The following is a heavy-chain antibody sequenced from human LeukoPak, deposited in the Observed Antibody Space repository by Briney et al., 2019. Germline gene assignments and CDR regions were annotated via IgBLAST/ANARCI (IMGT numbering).Heavy chain of an antibody. CDR1: GFTFSSYG. J-gene: IGHJ6*02. CDR2: IWYDGSNK. V-gene: IGHV3-33*01. CDR3: AREGLLWFGEYEDYYYYGTDV. D-gene: IGHD3-10*01. Sequence: GRSLRLSCAASGFTFSSYGMHWVRQAPGKGLEWVAVIWYDGSNKYYADSVKGRFTISRDNSKNTLYLQMNSLRAEDTAVYYCAREGLLWFGEYEDYYYYGTDVWGQGTTVTVSS.